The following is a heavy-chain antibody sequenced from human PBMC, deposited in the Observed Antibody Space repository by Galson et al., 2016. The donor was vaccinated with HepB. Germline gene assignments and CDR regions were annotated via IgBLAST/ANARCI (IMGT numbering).Heavy chain of an antibody. CDR3: ARDPMATRYYYYGMDV. V-gene: IGHV3-53*01. Sequence: SLRLSSPASGFTVSHNYMSWVRPAPGKGLEWVSVIYSGGSTYYADSVKGRFTISRDNSKNTLYLQMNSLRAEDTAVYYCARDPMATRYYYYGMDVWGQGTTVTVSS. D-gene: IGHD5-24*01. CDR2: IYSGGST. J-gene: IGHJ6*02. CDR1: GFTVSHNY.